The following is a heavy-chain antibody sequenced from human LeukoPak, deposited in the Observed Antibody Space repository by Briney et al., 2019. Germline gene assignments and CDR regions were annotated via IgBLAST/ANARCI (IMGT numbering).Heavy chain of an antibody. CDR2: IYYSGST. Sequence: SQTLSLTCTVSGGSISSSSYYWGWIRQPPGKGLEWIGSIYYSGSTYYNPSLKSRVTISVDTSKNQFSLKLSSVTAADTAVYYCARINYYDSSELYWGQGTLVIVSS. CDR3: ARINYYDSSELY. CDR1: GGSISSSSYY. D-gene: IGHD3-22*01. V-gene: IGHV4-39*01. J-gene: IGHJ4*02.